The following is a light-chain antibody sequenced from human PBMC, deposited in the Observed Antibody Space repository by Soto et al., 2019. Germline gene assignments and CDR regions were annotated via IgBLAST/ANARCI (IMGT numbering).Light chain of an antibody. Sequence: EIGLTQSPATLSASSGEGITLSCRASQSVKNHLAWYQHKPGQAPRLLFYDASIRATGIPARFSAGGSGTEFTLVISSLQSEDAAVYYCQEYNAWPPGTFGQGT. CDR2: DAS. CDR3: QEYNAWPPGT. CDR1: QSVKNH. V-gene: IGKV3D-15*01. J-gene: IGKJ1*01.